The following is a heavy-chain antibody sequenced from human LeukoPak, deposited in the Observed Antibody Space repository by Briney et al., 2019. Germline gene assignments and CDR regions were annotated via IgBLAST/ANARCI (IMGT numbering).Heavy chain of an antibody. V-gene: IGHV3-23*01. CDR1: GFTFSSYA. D-gene: IGHD6-13*01. Sequence: PGGSLRLSCAASGFTFSSYAMSWVRQAPGKGLEWVSAISGSGGSTYYADSVKGRFTISRDNSKNTLYLQMNSLRAEDTAVYYCAKDARSIAAAGTEVDYWGQGTLVTVSS. CDR3: AKDARSIAAAGTEVDY. CDR2: ISGSGGST. J-gene: IGHJ4*02.